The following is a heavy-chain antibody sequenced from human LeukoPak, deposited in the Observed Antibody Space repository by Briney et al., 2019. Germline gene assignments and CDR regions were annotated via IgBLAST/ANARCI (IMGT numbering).Heavy chain of an antibody. Sequence: GGSLRLSCAASGFTFSSYSINWVRQAPGKGLEWVSYISSSSTTIYYADSVKGRFTIPRDNAKNSLYLQMNSLRAEDTAVYYCARGAPSAYCGGDCYHYFDYWGQGTLVTVSS. CDR2: ISSSSTTI. J-gene: IGHJ4*02. V-gene: IGHV3-48*01. D-gene: IGHD2-21*02. CDR1: GFTFSSYS. CDR3: ARGAPSAYCGGDCYHYFDY.